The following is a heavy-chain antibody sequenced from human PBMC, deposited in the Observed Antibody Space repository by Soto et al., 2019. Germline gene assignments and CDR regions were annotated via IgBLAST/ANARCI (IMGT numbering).Heavy chain of an antibody. CDR1: GGSISSSSYY. CDR2: IYYSGST. Sequence: QLQLQESGPGLVKPSETLSLTCTVSGGSISSSSYYWGWIRQPPGKGLEWIGSIYYSGSTYYNPSPKGRGTISGDTSKNQFSLKLKSVTAADTAGYYCAGGWVIGGGVWGQGTTVTVSS. D-gene: IGHD1-26*01. CDR3: AGGWVIGGGV. J-gene: IGHJ6*02. V-gene: IGHV4-39*01.